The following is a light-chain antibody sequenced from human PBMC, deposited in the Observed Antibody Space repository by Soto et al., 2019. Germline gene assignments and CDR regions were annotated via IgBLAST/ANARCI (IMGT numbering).Light chain of an antibody. CDR2: EVT. J-gene: IGLJ1*01. Sequence: QSVLTQPPSVSGSPGQSVTISCTGTSSDVGIYNGVSWYQQPPGTAPKLMIYEVTNRPSGVPDRFSGSKSGNTASLTISGLQDEDEADYYCSSYTTSYTYVFGTGNKVTVL. CDR1: SSDVGIYNG. CDR3: SSYTTSYTYV. V-gene: IGLV2-18*02.